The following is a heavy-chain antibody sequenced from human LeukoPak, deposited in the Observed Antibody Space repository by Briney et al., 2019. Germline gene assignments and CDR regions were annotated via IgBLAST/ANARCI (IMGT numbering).Heavy chain of an antibody. Sequence: SETLSLTCAVYGGSFSGYYWSWIRQPPGKGLEWMGEINHSGSTNYNPSLKGRVTISVDTSKNQFSLKLSSVTAADTAVYYCARLAGYSSSWALIYYFYGMDVWGQGTTVTVSS. CDR3: ARLAGYSSSWALIYYFYGMDV. CDR1: GGSFSGYY. J-gene: IGHJ6*02. D-gene: IGHD6-13*01. CDR2: INHSGST. V-gene: IGHV4-34*01.